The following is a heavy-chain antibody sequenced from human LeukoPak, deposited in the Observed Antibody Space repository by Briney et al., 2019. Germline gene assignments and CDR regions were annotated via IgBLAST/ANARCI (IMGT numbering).Heavy chain of an antibody. CDR3: AAEVASSGWSEFDY. CDR2: IVVGSGNT. Sequence: SVKVSCKASGFTFTSSAMQWVRQARGQRLEWIGWIVVGSGNTNYAQKFQERVTITRDMSTSTAYMELSSLRSEDTAVYYCAAEVASSGWSEFDYWGQGTPVTVSS. CDR1: GFTFTSSA. J-gene: IGHJ4*02. D-gene: IGHD6-19*01. V-gene: IGHV1-58*02.